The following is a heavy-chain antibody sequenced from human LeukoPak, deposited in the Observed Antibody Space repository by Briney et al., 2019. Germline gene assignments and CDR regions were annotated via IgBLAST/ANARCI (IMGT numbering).Heavy chain of an antibody. J-gene: IGHJ4*02. Sequence: QAGRSLRLSCAASGFTFSSYAMSWVRQAPGKGLEWVSAISGSGGSTYNADSVKGRFTISRDNSKNTLYLQMNSLRAEDTAVYYCAKDLNIVVVPVASFDYWGQGTLVTVSS. CDR2: ISGSGGST. CDR1: GFTFSSYA. D-gene: IGHD2-2*01. CDR3: AKDLNIVVVPVASFDY. V-gene: IGHV3-23*01.